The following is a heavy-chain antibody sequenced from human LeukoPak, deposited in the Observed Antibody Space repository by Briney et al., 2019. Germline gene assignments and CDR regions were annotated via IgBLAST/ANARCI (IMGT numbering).Heavy chain of an antibody. D-gene: IGHD3-3*01. J-gene: IGHJ5*02. CDR3: ARAYYDFWSGSLNWFDP. V-gene: IGHV4-34*01. CDR1: GGCFSGYY. CDR2: LNHSGST. Sequence: SETLSLTCAVYGGCFSGYYWSWIRQRPGKGLEWIGELNHSGSTNYNPSLKSRVTISVDTSKNQFSLKLSSVTAADTAVYYCARAYYDFWSGSLNWFDPWGQGTLVTVSS.